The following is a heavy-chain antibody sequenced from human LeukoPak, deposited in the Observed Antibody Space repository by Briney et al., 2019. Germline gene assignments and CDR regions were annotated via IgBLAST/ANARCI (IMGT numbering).Heavy chain of an antibody. V-gene: IGHV4-38-2*02. D-gene: IGHD2-15*01. CDR3: ARGRVDQRVAFDI. CDR2: IYHSGST. Sequence: PSETLSLTCTVSGYSISSGYYWGWIRQPPGKGLEWIGSIYHSGSTYYNPSLKGRVTMSVDTSKNQFSLKLSSVTAADTAVYYCARGRVDQRVAFDIWGQGTMVTVSS. CDR1: GYSISSGYY. J-gene: IGHJ3*02.